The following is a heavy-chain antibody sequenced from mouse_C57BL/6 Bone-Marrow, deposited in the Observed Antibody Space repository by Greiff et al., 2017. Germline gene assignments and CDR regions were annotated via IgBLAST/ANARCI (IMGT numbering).Heavy chain of an antibody. CDR1: GFSFNTYA. Sequence: EVMLVESGGGLVQPKGSLKLSCAASGFSFNTYAMNWVRQAPGKGLEWVARIRSKSNNYATYYADSVKDRFTISRDDSESMLYLQMNNVKTEDTAMYYCVRHEPTTVANYYAMDYWGQGTSVTVSS. V-gene: IGHV10-1*01. CDR2: IRSKSNNYAT. CDR3: VRHEPTTVANYYAMDY. D-gene: IGHD1-1*01. J-gene: IGHJ4*01.